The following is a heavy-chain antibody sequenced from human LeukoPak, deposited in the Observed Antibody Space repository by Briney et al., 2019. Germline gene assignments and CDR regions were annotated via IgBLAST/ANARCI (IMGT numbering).Heavy chain of an antibody. CDR1: GDSISSFY. CDR3: ARTSSRTAYFDS. V-gene: IGHV4-59*01. Sequence: SETLSLTCTVPGDSISSFYWSWIRQPPGKGLEWLGYIYYSGYTNYNPSLKSRVTISVDTSKNQFSLKLSSVTAADTAVYYCARTSSRTAYFDSWGQGTLVTVSS. J-gene: IGHJ4*02. D-gene: IGHD2-2*01. CDR2: IYYSGYT.